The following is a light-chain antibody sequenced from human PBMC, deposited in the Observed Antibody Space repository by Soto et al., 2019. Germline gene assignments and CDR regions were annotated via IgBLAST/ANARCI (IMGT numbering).Light chain of an antibody. Sequence: QSALTQPASVSGSPGQSITISCTGTGSDVGGYNDVSWYQQHPGRAPKLMIYEVTNRPSGVSNRFSGSKSGNTASLTISGLQAEDEADYYCSSYTSSSHVVFGGGTKLTVL. V-gene: IGLV2-14*01. CDR3: SSYTSSSHVV. CDR2: EVT. J-gene: IGLJ2*01. CDR1: GSDVGGYND.